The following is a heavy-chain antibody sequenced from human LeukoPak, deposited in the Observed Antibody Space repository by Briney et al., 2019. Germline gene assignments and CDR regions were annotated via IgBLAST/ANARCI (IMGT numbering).Heavy chain of an antibody. V-gene: IGHV3-23*01. J-gene: IGHJ6*02. D-gene: IGHD3-16*01. Sequence: PGGSLRLSCEASGFSFSAHAMSWVRQTPGKGLEWVPGFSGSDAYYADSVKGRFTISRDNSRNTLELQMNSLRPEDTAVYYCAKDLIYEYVWGSYSGLDVWGRGTTVTVSS. CDR2: FSGSDA. CDR1: GFSFSAHA. CDR3: AKDLIYEYVWGSYSGLDV.